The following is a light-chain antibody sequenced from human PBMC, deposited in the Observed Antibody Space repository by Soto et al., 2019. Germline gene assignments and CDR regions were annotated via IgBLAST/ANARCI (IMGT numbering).Light chain of an antibody. CDR3: QLYRKWPFT. CDR1: LSISTS. J-gene: IGKJ3*01. Sequence: IVMTQFPATLSVSPGERATLSCRASLSISTSLAWYHQKPGQAPRLLIYDASTRATDISARFTGSGSGTEFTLTISSLQSEDFAVYYCQLYRKWPFTFGPGTKVEIK. CDR2: DAS. V-gene: IGKV3-15*01.